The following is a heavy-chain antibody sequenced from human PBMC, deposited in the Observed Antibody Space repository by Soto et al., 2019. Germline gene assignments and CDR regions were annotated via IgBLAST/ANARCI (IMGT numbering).Heavy chain of an antibody. CDR3: ARVAIEYSYEYYYYGMDV. CDR1: GFTFSSYG. J-gene: IGHJ6*02. Sequence: GGSLRLSCAASGFTFSSYGMHWVRQAPGKGLEWVAVIWYDGSNKYYADSVKGRFTISRDNSKNTLYLQMNSLRAEDTAVYYCARVAIEYSYEYYYYGMDVWGQGTTVTVSS. V-gene: IGHV3-33*01. D-gene: IGHD5-18*01. CDR2: IWYDGSNK.